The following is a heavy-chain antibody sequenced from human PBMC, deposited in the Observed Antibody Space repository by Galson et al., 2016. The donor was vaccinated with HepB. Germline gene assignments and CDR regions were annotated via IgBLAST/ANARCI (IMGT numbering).Heavy chain of an antibody. Sequence: SETLSLTCAVSGVSITSPNWCTWVRQPPGKGLEWIGEVFHSGSTYYNPSLKSRVTMSVDKSKTHFSLKLTSVTAADTAVYYCAISTAAVPASINWCDPWGQGTLVTVSS. CDR2: VFHSGST. CDR3: AISTAAVPASINWCDP. V-gene: IGHV4-4*02. D-gene: IGHD2-2*01. J-gene: IGHJ5*02. CDR1: GVSITSPNW.